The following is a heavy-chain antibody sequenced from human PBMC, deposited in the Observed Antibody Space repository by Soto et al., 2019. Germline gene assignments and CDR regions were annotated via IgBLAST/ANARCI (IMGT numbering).Heavy chain of an antibody. D-gene: IGHD1-1*01. J-gene: IGHJ4*02. Sequence: GESLKISCKASGYSFTSYWIGWVRQMPGKGLEWMGIIYPGDSDARYSPSFQGQVTISADKSISTASLQWSSLKASDTAMYYCARIPSTGPYYFDYWGQGTLVTVS. V-gene: IGHV5-51*01. CDR1: GYSFTSYW. CDR3: ARIPSTGPYYFDY. CDR2: IYPGDSDA.